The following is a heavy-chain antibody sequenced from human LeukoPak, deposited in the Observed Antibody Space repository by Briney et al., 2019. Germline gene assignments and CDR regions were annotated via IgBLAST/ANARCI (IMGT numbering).Heavy chain of an antibody. CDR2: ISAYNGNT. V-gene: IGHV1-18*01. J-gene: IGHJ6*02. D-gene: IGHD3-3*01. CDR3: ARDAGPPITIFGVVIRPNAYYYGMDV. Sequence: ASVKVSCKASGYTFTSYGISWVRQAPGQGLEWMGWISAYNGNTNYAQKLQGRVTMTTDTSTSTAYMELRSLRSDDTAVYYCARDAGPPITIFGVVIRPNAYYYGMDVWGQGTTVTVSS. CDR1: GYTFTSYG.